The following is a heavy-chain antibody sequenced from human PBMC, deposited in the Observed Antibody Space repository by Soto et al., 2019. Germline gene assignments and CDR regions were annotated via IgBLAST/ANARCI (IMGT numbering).Heavy chain of an antibody. D-gene: IGHD3-3*01. J-gene: IGHJ5*02. CDR1: GYTFSSYA. CDR3: ARDGTYDFWSGCYDP. V-gene: IGHV1-3*01. CDR2: INAGNGNT. Sequence: ASVKVSCKASGYTFSSYAMHWVRQAPGQRLEWMGWINAGNGNTKYSQKFQGRVTITRDTSASTAYMELGSLRSEDTAVYYCARDGTYDFWSGCYDPWGQGTLVTVSS.